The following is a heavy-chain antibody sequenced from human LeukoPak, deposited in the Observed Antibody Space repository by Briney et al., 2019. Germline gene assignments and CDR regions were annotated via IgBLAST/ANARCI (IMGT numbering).Heavy chain of an antibody. D-gene: IGHD1-14*01. CDR1: GFTFSNYA. Sequence: PGGSLRLSCAASGFTFSNYAMSWVRQAPGKGLEWVSAISGSGGSTYYADSVKGRFTISRDNSKNTLYLQMNSLRAEDTAVYYWEKGGEPLSLGYYFDYWGQGTLVTVSS. CDR3: EKGGEPLSLGYYFDY. V-gene: IGHV3-23*01. CDR2: ISGSGGST. J-gene: IGHJ4*02.